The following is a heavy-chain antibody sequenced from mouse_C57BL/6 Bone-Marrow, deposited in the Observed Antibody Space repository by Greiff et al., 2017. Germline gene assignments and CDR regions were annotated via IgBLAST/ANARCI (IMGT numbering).Heavy chain of an antibody. CDR1: GFTFSSYG. CDR3: ARLPYYYGSSYGWFAY. J-gene: IGHJ3*01. Sequence: DVKLVESGGDLVKPGGSLKLSCAASGFTFSSYGMSWVRQTPDKRLAWVATISSGGSYTYYPDSVKGRFTISRANAKNTLYLQRSSLKSEDTAMYYCARLPYYYGSSYGWFAYWGQGTLVTVSA. V-gene: IGHV5-6*02. D-gene: IGHD1-1*01. CDR2: ISSGGSYT.